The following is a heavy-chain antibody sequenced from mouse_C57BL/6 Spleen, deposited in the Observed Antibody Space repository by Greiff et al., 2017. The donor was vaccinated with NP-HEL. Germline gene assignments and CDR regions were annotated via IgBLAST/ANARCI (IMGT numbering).Heavy chain of an antibody. CDR3: ARYDYADDHGAMDY. V-gene: IGHV1-59*01. Sequence: VKLKQPGAELVRPGTSVKLSCKASGYTFTSYWMHWVKQRPGQGLEWIGVIDPSDSYTNYNQKFKGKATLTVDTSSSTAYMQLSSLTSEDSAVNYCARYDYADDHGAMDYWGQGTSVTVSS. J-gene: IGHJ4*01. CDR1: GYTFTSYW. D-gene: IGHD1-1*02. CDR2: IDPSDSYT.